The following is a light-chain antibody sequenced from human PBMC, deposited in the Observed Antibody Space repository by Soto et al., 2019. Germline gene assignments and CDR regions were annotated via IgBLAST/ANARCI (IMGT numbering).Light chain of an antibody. V-gene: IGLV2-8*01. CDR2: EVN. CDR3: SSFVASNNLRV. Sequence: QSALTQPASVSGSPGQSITISCSGTSSDVGGYKYVSWYQQHPGKAPKLIIYEVNERPSGVPDRFSGSKSGNTASLTVSGLQPEDEAEYYCSSFVASNNLRVFGTGTKVTVL. CDR1: SSDVGGYKY. J-gene: IGLJ1*01.